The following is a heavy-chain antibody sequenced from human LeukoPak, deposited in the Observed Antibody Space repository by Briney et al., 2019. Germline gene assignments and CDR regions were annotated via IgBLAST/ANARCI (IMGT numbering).Heavy chain of an antibody. Sequence: GGSLRLSCAASGFTFSSYAMSWVRQAPGKGLEWVSVISGSGDRTYYADSVKGRFTISRDNSKKTLYLQMNSLRAEDTAVYCCAKKPSSGYYYIDYWGQGTLVTVSS. CDR2: ISGSGDRT. CDR1: GFTFSSYA. J-gene: IGHJ4*02. V-gene: IGHV3-23*01. CDR3: AKKPSSGYYYIDY. D-gene: IGHD3-22*01.